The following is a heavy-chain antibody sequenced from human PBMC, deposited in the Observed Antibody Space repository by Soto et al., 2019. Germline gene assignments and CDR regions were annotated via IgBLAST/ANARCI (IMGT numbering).Heavy chain of an antibody. D-gene: IGHD6-19*01. CDR2: ITRSSSPI. CDR3: ARLYTSGWYLDH. J-gene: IGHJ4*02. V-gene: IGHV3-48*02. Sequence: EVQLVESGGGLVQPGGSLRLSCAASGFTFSSYSMKWVRRAPGKGLEWVSYITRSSSPIYYADSVKGRFTTSRDNGKNSLYLQMNNLRDEDTAVYYCARLYTSGWYLDHWGQGTLVTVSS. CDR1: GFTFSSYS.